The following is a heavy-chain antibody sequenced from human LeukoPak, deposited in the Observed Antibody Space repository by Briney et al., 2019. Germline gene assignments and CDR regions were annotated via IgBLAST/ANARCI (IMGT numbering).Heavy chain of an antibody. J-gene: IGHJ3*02. CDR1: GYSFTTYE. CDR2: MNPNSGNT. V-gene: IGHV1-8*02. CDR3: AREDNWNAFDI. Sequence: ASVKVSCKASGYSFTTYEIHWVRQATGQGLEWMGWMNPNSGNTGYAQNFQGRVSMTRSVSLATAYMELSSLRFEDTAVYYCAREDNWNAFDIWGQGTVVTVSS. D-gene: IGHD1-1*01.